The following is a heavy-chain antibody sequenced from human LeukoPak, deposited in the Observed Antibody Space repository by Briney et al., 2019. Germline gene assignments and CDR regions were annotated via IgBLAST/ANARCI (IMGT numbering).Heavy chain of an antibody. CDR3: AKRLAYYGSGSHNWFDP. D-gene: IGHD3-10*01. Sequence: GGSLRLSCAASGFTFSGYAMSWVRHAPGKGLEWVSAISGSGGSTYYADSVKGRFTISRDNSKNTLYLQMNSLRAEDTAVYYCAKRLAYYGSGSHNWFDPWGQGTLVTVSS. V-gene: IGHV3-23*01. J-gene: IGHJ5*02. CDR1: GFTFSGYA. CDR2: ISGSGGST.